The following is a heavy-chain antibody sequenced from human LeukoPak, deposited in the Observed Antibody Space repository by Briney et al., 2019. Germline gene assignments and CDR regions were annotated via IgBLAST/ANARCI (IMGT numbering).Heavy chain of an antibody. CDR1: GYTFTSYY. J-gene: IGHJ4*02. CDR3: ARDPRPSYDSSDYYYPGDY. D-gene: IGHD3-22*01. CDR2: INPSGGST. Sequence: GASVKVSCKASGYTFTSYYMRWVRQAPGQGLEWMAIINPSGGSTNYAQKFQGRVTMTRDTSTSTVYMELSSLRSEDTAVYYCARDPRPSYDSSDYYYPGDYWGQGTLVTVSS. V-gene: IGHV1-46*01.